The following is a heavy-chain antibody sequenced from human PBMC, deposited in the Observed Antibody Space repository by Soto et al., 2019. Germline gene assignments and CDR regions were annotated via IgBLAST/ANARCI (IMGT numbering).Heavy chain of an antibody. Sequence: GGSLRLSCAASGFTFSSYGMHWVRQAPGKGLEWVAVIWYDGSNKYYADSVKGRFTISRDNSKNTLYLQMNSLRAEDTAVYYCARESYSSSWYNLDYWGQGTLVTVSS. D-gene: IGHD6-13*01. J-gene: IGHJ4*02. CDR2: IWYDGSNK. CDR3: ARESYSSSWYNLDY. CDR1: GFTFSSYG. V-gene: IGHV3-33*01.